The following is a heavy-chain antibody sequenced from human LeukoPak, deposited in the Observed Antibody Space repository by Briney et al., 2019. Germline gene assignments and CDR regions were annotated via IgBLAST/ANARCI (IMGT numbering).Heavy chain of an antibody. Sequence: PSETLSLTCTVSGGSVSSGSYYWSWIRQPPGKGLEWIGYIYYSGSTNYNPSLKSRVTISVDTSKNQFSLKLSSVTAADTAVYYCARHVKVAVAVTSDNWFDPWGQGTLVTVSS. D-gene: IGHD6-19*01. CDR1: GGSVSSGSYY. J-gene: IGHJ5*02. V-gene: IGHV4-61*01. CDR3: ARHVKVAVAVTSDNWFDP. CDR2: IYYSGST.